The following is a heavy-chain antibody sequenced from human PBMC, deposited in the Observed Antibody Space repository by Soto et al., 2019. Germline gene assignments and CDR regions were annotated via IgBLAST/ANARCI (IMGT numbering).Heavy chain of an antibody. CDR2: ITDSGGST. V-gene: IGHV3-23*01. Sequence: VQLLESGGGLVQPGGSLRLACAASGFTFSSQAMSWVRQAPGKGLEWVSTITDSGGSTYYADSVKGRFTISRDNSKNTLYLQMNRLRVEDTAVYYCAHMTGFDYWGQGTLVTVSS. J-gene: IGHJ4*02. CDR1: GFTFSSQA. D-gene: IGHD3-9*01. CDR3: AHMTGFDY.